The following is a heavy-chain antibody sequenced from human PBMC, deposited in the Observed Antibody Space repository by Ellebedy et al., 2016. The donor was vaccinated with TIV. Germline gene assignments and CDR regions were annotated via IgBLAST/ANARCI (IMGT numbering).Heavy chain of an antibody. CDR1: GYTFTGYY. Sequence: AASVKVSCKASGYTFTGYYMHWVRQAPGQGLEWMGWINPNSGGTNYAQKFQGRVTMTRDTSISTAYMELSRLRSDDTAVYYCARGEDVDTAMVWINNWFDPWGQGTLVTVSS. CDR2: INPNSGGT. J-gene: IGHJ5*02. D-gene: IGHD5-18*01. CDR3: ARGEDVDTAMVWINNWFDP. V-gene: IGHV1-2*02.